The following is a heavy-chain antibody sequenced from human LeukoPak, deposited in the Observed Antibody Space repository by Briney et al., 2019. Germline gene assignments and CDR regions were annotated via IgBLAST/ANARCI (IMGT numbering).Heavy chain of an antibody. CDR3: ARDGYCGSSACCVDY. V-gene: IGHV3-23*01. CDR2: MSGGGGST. CDR1: GFIFNTHA. J-gene: IGHJ4*02. Sequence: GGSLRLSCAASGFIFNTHAKSWVRQAPGKGLEWVSVMSGGGGSTYYADSVKGRFTISRDNSKSTLFLQMNSLSAEDTAVYYCARDGYCGSSACCVDYWGQGTVVTVSP. D-gene: IGHD2-2*03.